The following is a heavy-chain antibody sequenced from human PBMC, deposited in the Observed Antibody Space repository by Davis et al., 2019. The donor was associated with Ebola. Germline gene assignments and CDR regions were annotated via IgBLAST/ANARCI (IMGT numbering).Heavy chain of an antibody. V-gene: IGHV3-30-3*01. CDR1: GFSFSSYA. Sequence: GGSLRLSCAASGFSFSSYAMHWVRQAPGKGLEWVALISYDGSNKYYADSVKGRFTISRDNSKNMVYLQMNSLRAEDTALYYCARETDGLDYWGPGTLVTVSS. J-gene: IGHJ4*02. CDR2: ISYDGSNK. CDR3: ARETDGLDY.